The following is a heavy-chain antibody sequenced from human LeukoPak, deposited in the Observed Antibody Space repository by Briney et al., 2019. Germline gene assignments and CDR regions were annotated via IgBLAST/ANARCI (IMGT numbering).Heavy chain of an antibody. D-gene: IGHD5-24*01. CDR1: GDSISSGSYY. CDR3: ARSRGVPRWFGP. CDR2: IFNGGST. Sequence: SETLSLTCTVSGDSISSGSYYWGWIRQPRGKGLEWIGNIFNGGSTYYNPSLKSRVTISLDTSKNQFSLRLTSVTAADTAVYFCARSRGVPRWFGPWGQGTLVTVSS. V-gene: IGHV4-39*07. J-gene: IGHJ5*02.